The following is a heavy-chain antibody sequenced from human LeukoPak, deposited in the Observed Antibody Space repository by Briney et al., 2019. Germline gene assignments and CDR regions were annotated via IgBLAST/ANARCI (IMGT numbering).Heavy chain of an antibody. CDR1: GFTFRTYW. D-gene: IGHD6-6*01. J-gene: IGHJ4*02. V-gene: IGHV3-7*01. CDR2: INQGGSET. Sequence: PGGSLRPSCAASGFTFRTYWMSWVRQAPGKGLEWVASINQGGSETYYVESVKGRFTISRDNAMNSFFLQMNSLRAEDTAVYYCARLIGDRTIYDYWGQGTLVTVSS. CDR3: ARLIGDRTIYDY.